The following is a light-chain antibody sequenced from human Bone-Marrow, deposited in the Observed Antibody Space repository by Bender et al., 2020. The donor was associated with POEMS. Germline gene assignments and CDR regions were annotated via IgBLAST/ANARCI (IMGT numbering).Light chain of an antibody. CDR1: SSDVGSYNL. Sequence: QSALTQPPSASGSPGQSISISCTGTSSDVGSYNLVSWYQQAPGTTPKVIIYEVNNRPSGVPDRFSGSKSGSAASLTISGLQAEDEADYYCSSYTTSSTVVFGGGTKLTVL. CDR3: SSYTTSSTVV. V-gene: IGLV2-18*02. J-gene: IGLJ3*02. CDR2: EVN.